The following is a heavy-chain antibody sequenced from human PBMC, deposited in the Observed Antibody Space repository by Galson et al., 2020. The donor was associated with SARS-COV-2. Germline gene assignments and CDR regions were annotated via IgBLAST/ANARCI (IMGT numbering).Heavy chain of an antibody. CDR2: ISSSSSYI. Sequence: GESLKISCAASGFTFNIYSMTWVRQAPGKGLEWVSSISSSSSYIYIADSVKGRFTVSRDNAKRSLFLQMSSLRVEDTAVYYCARDPHSGGKGGYDWFDPRGQGTLVTVSS. J-gene: IGHJ5*02. CDR3: ARDPHSGGKGGYDWFDP. CDR1: GFTFNIYS. D-gene: IGHD2-15*01. V-gene: IGHV3-21*01.